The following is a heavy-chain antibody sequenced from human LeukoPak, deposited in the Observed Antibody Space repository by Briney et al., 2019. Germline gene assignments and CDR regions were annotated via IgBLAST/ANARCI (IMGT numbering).Heavy chain of an antibody. CDR3: AKPYPRYCSSTSCYQDY. D-gene: IGHD2-2*01. V-gene: IGHV3-30*18. Sequence: QPGGSLRLSCAASGFTFSSYGMHWVRQAPGKGLEWVAVISYDGSNKYYADSVKGRFTISRDNSKNTLYLQMNSLRAEDTAVYYCAKPYPRYCSSTSCYQDYWGQGTLVTVSS. CDR2: ISYDGSNK. CDR1: GFTFSSYG. J-gene: IGHJ4*02.